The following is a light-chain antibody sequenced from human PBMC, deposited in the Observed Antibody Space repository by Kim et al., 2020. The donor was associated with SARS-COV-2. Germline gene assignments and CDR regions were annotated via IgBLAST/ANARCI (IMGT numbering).Light chain of an antibody. Sequence: VSPVQTARITCSGDALPKQYAYWYQQKPGQAPLLVIYKDSERPSGIPERFSGSSSGTTVTLTISGVQAEDEADYYCQSADSSGTWVFGGGTKLTVL. J-gene: IGLJ3*02. V-gene: IGLV3-25*03. CDR2: KDS. CDR1: ALPKQY. CDR3: QSADSSGTWV.